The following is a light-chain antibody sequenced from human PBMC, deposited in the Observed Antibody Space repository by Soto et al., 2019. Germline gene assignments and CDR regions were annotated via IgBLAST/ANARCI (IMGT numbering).Light chain of an antibody. CDR1: QSVSSY. J-gene: IGKJ4*01. Sequence: EIVLTQSPATLSLSPGERATLSCRASQSVSSYFAWYQQKPGQAPRLLIYDASNRATGIPARFSGSGSGTDFTLTISSLVPEDFAVYYCQQRSNWPRLTFGGGTKVEIK. V-gene: IGKV3-11*01. CDR2: DAS. CDR3: QQRSNWPRLT.